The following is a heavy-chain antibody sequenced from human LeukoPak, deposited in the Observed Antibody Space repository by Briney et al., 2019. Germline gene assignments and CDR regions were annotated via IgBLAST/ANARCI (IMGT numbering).Heavy chain of an antibody. Sequence: GGSLRLSCAASGFTFSSYSMNLVRQAPGKGLEWVSGINWNGGSTGYADSVKGRFTISRDNAKNSLYLQMNSLRAEDTALYYCASLGYCSSTSCLYWGQGTLVTVSS. D-gene: IGHD2-2*01. CDR3: ASLGYCSSTSCLY. J-gene: IGHJ4*02. CDR1: GFTFSSYS. CDR2: INWNGGST. V-gene: IGHV3-20*04.